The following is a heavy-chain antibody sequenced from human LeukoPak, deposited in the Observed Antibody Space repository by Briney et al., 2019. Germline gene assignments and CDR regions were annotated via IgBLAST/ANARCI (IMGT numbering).Heavy chain of an antibody. V-gene: IGHV3-15*01. CDR3: TAILYCSGGTCYSH. CDR2: IKSETDGGTT. Sequence: GGSLRLSCAASGLAFSNAWMHCVRQPPGKGLEWVGRIKSETDGGTTDYAARVKGRFTISRDDSKNPLYLQMNSLKTEDTAVYYCTAILYCSGGTCYSHWGQGTLVTVFS. D-gene: IGHD2-15*01. J-gene: IGHJ4*02. CDR1: GLAFSNAW.